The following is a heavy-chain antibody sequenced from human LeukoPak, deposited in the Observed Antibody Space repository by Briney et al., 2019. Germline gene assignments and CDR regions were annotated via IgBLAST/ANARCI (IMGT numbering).Heavy chain of an antibody. J-gene: IGHJ4*02. Sequence: SETLSLTCTVSGGSISSSSYYWGWIRQPPGKELEWIGSIYYSGSTYYNPSLKSRVTISVDTSKNQFSLKLSSVTAADTAVYYCAREVRVYDSSGYRPYYFDYWGQGTLVTVSS. CDR1: GGSISSSSYY. D-gene: IGHD3-22*01. V-gene: IGHV4-39*07. CDR2: IYYSGST. CDR3: AREVRVYDSSGYRPYYFDY.